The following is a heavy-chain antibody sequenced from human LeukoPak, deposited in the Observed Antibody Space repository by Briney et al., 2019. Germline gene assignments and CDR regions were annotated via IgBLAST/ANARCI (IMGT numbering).Heavy chain of an antibody. J-gene: IGHJ4*02. D-gene: IGHD3-22*01. Sequence: GGSLRLSCAAPGFTFSSYAMSWVRQAPGKGLEWVSAISGSGGSTYYADSVKGRFTISRDNSKNTLYLQMNSLRAEDTAVYYCAKDPTMIVVVIPDYWGQGTLVTVSS. CDR1: GFTFSSYA. V-gene: IGHV3-23*01. CDR3: AKDPTMIVVVIPDY. CDR2: ISGSGGST.